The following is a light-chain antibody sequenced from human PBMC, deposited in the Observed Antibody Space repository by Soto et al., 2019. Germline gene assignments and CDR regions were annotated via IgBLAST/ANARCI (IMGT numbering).Light chain of an antibody. J-gene: IGLJ3*02. CDR2: EVS. V-gene: IGLV2-14*01. Sequence: QSALTQPASVSGSPGQSITISCTGTSSDVGGYNHVSWYQQHPGKVPKLMIYEVSNRPSGVSNRFSGSKSGNTASLTISGLQAEDEADYYCTSYTSSSTWVFGGGTKLTVL. CDR1: SSDVGGYNH. CDR3: TSYTSSSTWV.